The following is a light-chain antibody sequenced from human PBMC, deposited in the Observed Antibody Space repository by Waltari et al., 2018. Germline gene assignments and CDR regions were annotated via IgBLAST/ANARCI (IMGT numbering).Light chain of an antibody. V-gene: IGLV2-23*02. J-gene: IGLJ2*01. CDR2: EVT. Sequence: QSALTQPASVSGSPGQSITISFTGTSSDVGNYNPFSWYQHHPGKVPKPRIYEVTKRPSGISNRFSGSKSGNTASLTISGLQAEDEGDYYCCSYAGSRIVVFGGGTKMTVL. CDR1: SSDVGNYNP. CDR3: CSYAGSRIVV.